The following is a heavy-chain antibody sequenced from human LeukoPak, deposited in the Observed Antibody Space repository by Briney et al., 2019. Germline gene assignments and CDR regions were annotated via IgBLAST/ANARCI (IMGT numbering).Heavy chain of an antibody. D-gene: IGHD3/OR15-3a*01. Sequence: SETLSLTCTVSGYSISSGYYWGWIRQPPGKGLEWIGNIYHSGSTYYNPSLKSRVTISVDTSKNQFSLKLSSVTAADMAVYYCARQTGSGLFILPGGQGTLVTVSS. CDR1: GYSISSGYY. CDR2: IYHSGST. V-gene: IGHV4-38-2*02. CDR3: ARQTGSGLFILP. J-gene: IGHJ4*02.